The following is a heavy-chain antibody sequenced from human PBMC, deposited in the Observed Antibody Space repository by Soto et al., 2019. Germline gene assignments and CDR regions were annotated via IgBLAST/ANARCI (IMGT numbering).Heavy chain of an antibody. J-gene: IGHJ5*02. CDR1: GFTFTSYS. CDR2: ISSSGSYI. D-gene: IGHD3-16*01. Sequence: GGSLRLSCAASGFTFTSYSMNWVRQAPGKGLEWVSSISSSGSYIYYADSVKGRFTISRDNAKNSLYLQMNSLRAEDTAVYYCASYDYVWGSSTPYNWFDPWGQGTLVTVSS. V-gene: IGHV3-21*01. CDR3: ASYDYVWGSSTPYNWFDP.